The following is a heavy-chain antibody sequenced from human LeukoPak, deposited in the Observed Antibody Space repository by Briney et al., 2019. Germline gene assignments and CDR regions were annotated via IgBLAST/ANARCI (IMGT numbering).Heavy chain of an antibody. Sequence: GGSLRLSCAASGFTFSSYEMNWVRQAPGKGLEWVSYISSSGSTIYYADSVKGRFTISRDNAKNSLYLQMNSLRGDDTAVYYCAKERDNYPNNWFDPWGQGTLVTVSS. CDR2: ISSSGSTI. CDR3: AKERDNYPNNWFDP. CDR1: GFTFSSYE. V-gene: IGHV3-48*03. D-gene: IGHD5-24*01. J-gene: IGHJ5*02.